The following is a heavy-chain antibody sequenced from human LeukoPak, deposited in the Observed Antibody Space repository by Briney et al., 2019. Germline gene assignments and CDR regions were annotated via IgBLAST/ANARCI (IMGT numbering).Heavy chain of an antibody. CDR2: IGYNGDNK. D-gene: IGHD3-3*01. CDR3: AKRVVIRNPDYFYYYIHV. J-gene: IGHJ6*03. Sequence: PGGSLRLSCAASGFTFSDYGMHWVRQAPGKGLGWVAFIGYNGDNKDYADSVKGRFTVSIDNSQSTLYLQMNSLRVEDTAVYYCAKRVVIRNPDYFYYYIHVWGKGTTVTVSS. CDR1: GFTFSDYG. V-gene: IGHV3-30*02.